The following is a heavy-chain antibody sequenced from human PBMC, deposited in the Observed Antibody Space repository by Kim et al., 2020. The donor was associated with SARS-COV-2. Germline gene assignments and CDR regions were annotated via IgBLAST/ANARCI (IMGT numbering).Heavy chain of an antibody. D-gene: IGHD1-26*01. J-gene: IGHJ5*02. CDR3: TRPRGVGSSGWWFDP. V-gene: IGHV3-73*01. Sequence: GGSLRLSCAASGFTFSGSAMHWVRQASGKGLEWVGRIRSKANSYATAYAASVKGRFTISRDDSKNTAYLQMNSLKTEDTAVYYCTRPRGVGSSGWWFDPWGQGTLVTVSS. CDR2: IRSKANSYAT. CDR1: GFTFSGSA.